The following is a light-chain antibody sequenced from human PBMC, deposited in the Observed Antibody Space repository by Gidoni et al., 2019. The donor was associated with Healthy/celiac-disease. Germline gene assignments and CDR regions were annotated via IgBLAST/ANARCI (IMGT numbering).Light chain of an antibody. V-gene: IGKV1-39*01. CDR2: AAS. CDR3: QQSYSTPS. CDR1: QSISSY. J-gene: IGKJ4*01. Sequence: DIPLTQSPSSLSASVGDSVTITCRASQSISSYLNWYQQKPGKAPKLLIYAASSLQSGVPSRFSGSGSGTYFTLTISSLQPEDFATYYCQQSYSTPSFGGGTKVEIK.